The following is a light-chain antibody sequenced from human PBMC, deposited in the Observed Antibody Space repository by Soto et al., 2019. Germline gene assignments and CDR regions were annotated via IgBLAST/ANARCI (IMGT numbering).Light chain of an antibody. CDR1: QTVTGA. J-gene: IGKJ2*01. Sequence: EILMTQSPATLSVSPGERATLSCRASQTVTGALAWYQQKPGQAPRLLIYGASTRASGIPDRFSGSGSGTEFTLTLSSLQSEDFAVYYCQQYNDWPPYTFGQGTNVEI. CDR2: GAS. CDR3: QQYNDWPPYT. V-gene: IGKV3-15*01.